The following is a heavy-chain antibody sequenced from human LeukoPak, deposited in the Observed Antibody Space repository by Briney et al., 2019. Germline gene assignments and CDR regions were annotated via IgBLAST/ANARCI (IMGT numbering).Heavy chain of an antibody. V-gene: IGHV3-30-3*01. CDR2: ISYDGSNK. D-gene: IGHD6-19*01. CDR1: GFTFSSYA. J-gene: IGHJ4*02. Sequence: PGGSLRLSCAASGFTFSSYAMPWVRQAPGKGLEWVAVISYDGSNKFYADSVKGRFTISRDNSKNTLYLQMNSLRTEDTAVYFCARDQSSGWYGVYWGQGTLVTVSS. CDR3: ARDQSSGWYGVY.